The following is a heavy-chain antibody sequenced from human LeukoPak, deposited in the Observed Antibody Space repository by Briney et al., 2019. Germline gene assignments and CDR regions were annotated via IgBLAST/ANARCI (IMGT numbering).Heavy chain of an antibody. CDR1: GFTFSSYG. V-gene: IGHV3-30*02. CDR2: IRYDGSNK. Sequence: PGGSLRLSCAASGFTFSSYGMHWVRQAPGKGLEWVAFIRYDGSNKYYADSVKVRFTISRDNPKNTLYLQMNSLRAEDTAVYYCAKDPRFLEWLFGYWGQGTLVTVSS. J-gene: IGHJ4*02. D-gene: IGHD3-3*01. CDR3: AKDPRFLEWLFGY.